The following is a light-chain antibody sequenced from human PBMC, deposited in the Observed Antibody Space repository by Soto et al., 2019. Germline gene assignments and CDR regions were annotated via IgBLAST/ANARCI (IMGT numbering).Light chain of an antibody. CDR2: DVS. V-gene: IGLV2-11*01. CDR1: SSDVGGYDY. CDR3: CSYAGSDTLV. J-gene: IGLJ2*01. Sequence: SALTQPRSVSGSPGQSVTVSCTGTSSDVGGYDYVSWYQHRPGQSPKPMIYDVSKRPSGVPDRFSGSKSGNTASLTISGLQAEDEADYYCCSYAGSDTLVFGGGTKLTVL.